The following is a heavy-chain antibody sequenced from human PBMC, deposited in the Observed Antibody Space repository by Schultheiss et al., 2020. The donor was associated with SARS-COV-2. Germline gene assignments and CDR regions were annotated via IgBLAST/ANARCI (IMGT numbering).Heavy chain of an antibody. CDR2: INPNSGGT. CDR1: GYTFTGYY. CDR3: ARDRGYSGYDWTYYYYYGMDV. J-gene: IGHJ6*02. Sequence: ASVKVSCKASGYTFTGYYMHWVRQAPGQGLEWMGWINPNSGGTNYAQKFQGRVTMTRDTSISTAYMELRSLRSDDTAVYYCARDRGYSGYDWTYYYYYGMDVWGQGTTVTVSS. D-gene: IGHD5-12*01. V-gene: IGHV1-2*02.